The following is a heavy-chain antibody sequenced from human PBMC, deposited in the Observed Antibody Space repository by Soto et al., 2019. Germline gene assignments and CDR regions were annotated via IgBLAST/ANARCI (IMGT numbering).Heavy chain of an antibody. J-gene: IGHJ5*02. CDR3: ARNSDHRLVRGWLDP. D-gene: IGHD3-10*01. CDR2: ISHDGSHE. Sequence: QGQLHESGGGVVQPGRSLRLSCAASGLTFSTSAMHWVRQAPGKGLEWVAMISHDGSHEYYVDSVKGRFSVSRDNSHTSLQLHMNSLTIEDTAVYFCARNSDHRLVRGWLDPWGQGTLVTVSS. CDR1: GLTFSTSA. V-gene: IGHV3-30-3*01.